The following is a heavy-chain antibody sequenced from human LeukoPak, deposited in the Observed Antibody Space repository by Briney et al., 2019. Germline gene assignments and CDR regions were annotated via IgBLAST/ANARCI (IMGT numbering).Heavy chain of an antibody. CDR1: GYTFSDYY. V-gene: IGHV1-2*02. D-gene: IGHD3-16*02. CDR3: ASGDYVWGSYQTPYYFDY. Sequence: ASVKVSCKASGYTFSDYYIHWVRQAPGQGLEWVGWINPNSGGTDSAQKLQGGVTMTRDTSISATYMELRTLTSDDTAVYYCASGDYVWGSYQTPYYFDYWGQGTLVTVSS. J-gene: IGHJ4*02. CDR2: INPNSGGT.